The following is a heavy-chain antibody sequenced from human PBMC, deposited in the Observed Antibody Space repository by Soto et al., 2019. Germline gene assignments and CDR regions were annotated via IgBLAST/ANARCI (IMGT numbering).Heavy chain of an antibody. CDR2: ISGGGDRT. Sequence: EVQLLESGGGLVQPGGSLRLSCVGSGFTFINYAMNWVRQTPGKGLEWVSTISGGGDRTFDADTVKGRFTISRDNSKNTVNLQMTSLRADDMAVYYCARKVLGSTSRPDWWYCELWGRATLVTVSS. CDR1: GFTFINYA. CDR3: ARKVLGSTSRPDWWYCEL. D-gene: IGHD2-2*01. J-gene: IGHJ2*01. V-gene: IGHV3-23*01.